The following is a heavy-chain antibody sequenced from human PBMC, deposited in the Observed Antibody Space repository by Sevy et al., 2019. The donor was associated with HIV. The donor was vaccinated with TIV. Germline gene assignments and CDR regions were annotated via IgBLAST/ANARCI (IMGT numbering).Heavy chain of an antibody. CDR3: AKTINSGGGAVPAANYYYYCMDV. Sequence: GESLKISCAASEFIFSDYAMNWVRQTPGKGLEWVSSINGKGRSTHYADSVEGRFTISRDNSKNTLYLQMNSLRAEDTAVYYCAKTINSGGGAVPAANYYYYCMDVWGQGTTVTVSS. V-gene: IGHV3-23*01. D-gene: IGHD2-2*01. J-gene: IGHJ6*02. CDR1: EFIFSDYA. CDR2: INGKGRST.